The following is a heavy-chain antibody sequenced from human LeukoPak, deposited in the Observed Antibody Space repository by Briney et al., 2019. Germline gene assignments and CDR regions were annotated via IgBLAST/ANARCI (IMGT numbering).Heavy chain of an antibody. J-gene: IGHJ4*02. CDR1: GFTFSNYG. CDR2: IRYDGSNK. CDR3: AKDQDTAMVTEYYFDY. Sequence: GGSLRLSCAASGFTFSNYGMHWVRQAPGKGLECVAFIRYDGSNKFYVDSVKGRFTISRDNSKNTLYLQMNSLRAEDTAVYYCAKDQDTAMVTEYYFDYWGQGTLVTVSS. D-gene: IGHD5-18*01. V-gene: IGHV3-30*02.